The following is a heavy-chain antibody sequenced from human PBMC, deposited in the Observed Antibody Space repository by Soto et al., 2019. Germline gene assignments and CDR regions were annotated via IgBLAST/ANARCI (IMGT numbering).Heavy chain of an antibody. CDR3: ARDDSSSWTYYYYYGMDV. Sequence: PGGSLRLSCAASGFTFSSYSMNWVRQAPGKGLEWVSSISSSSSYIYYADSVKGRFTISRDNAKNSLYLQMNSLRAEDTAVYYCARDDSSSWTYYYYYGMDVWGQGTTVTVSS. V-gene: IGHV3-21*01. J-gene: IGHJ6*02. CDR2: ISSSSSYI. CDR1: GFTFSSYS. D-gene: IGHD6-13*01.